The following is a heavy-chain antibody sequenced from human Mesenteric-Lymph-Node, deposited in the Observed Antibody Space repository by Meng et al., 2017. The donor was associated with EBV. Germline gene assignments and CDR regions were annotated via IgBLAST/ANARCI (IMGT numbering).Heavy chain of an antibody. CDR1: QFTFSAYA. D-gene: IGHD3-22*01. CDR2: ISSSSTYI. CDR3: ARRFYDSSGFYYWYFDL. V-gene: IGHV3-21*01. Sequence: EVQLVESGGGLVKPGGSLRRSCAAPQFTFSAYAMNWVRQAPGKGLEWVSSISSSSTYIHYADSVKGRFTISRDNAKNSLYLQMDSLRPEDTAVYYCARRFYDSSGFYYWYFDLWGHGTLVTVAS. J-gene: IGHJ2*01.